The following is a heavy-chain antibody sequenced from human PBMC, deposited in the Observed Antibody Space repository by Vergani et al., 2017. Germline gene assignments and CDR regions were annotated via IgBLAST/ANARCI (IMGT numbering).Heavy chain of an antibody. J-gene: IGHJ2*01. CDR3: ARKSTIVGATINWYCDL. CDR2: INHSGST. CDR1: GGSFSGYY. D-gene: IGHD1-26*01. Sequence: QVQLQQWGAGLLKPSETLSLTCAVSGGSFSGYYWSWIRQPPGKGLEWIGEINHSGSTNYNPSLKSRVTISVDTSKNQSSLKLSSVTAADTAVYYCARKSTIVGATINWYCDLWGRGTLVTVSS. V-gene: IGHV4-34*01.